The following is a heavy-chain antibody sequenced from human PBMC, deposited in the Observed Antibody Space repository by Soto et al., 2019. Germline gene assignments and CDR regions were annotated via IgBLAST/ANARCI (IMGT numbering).Heavy chain of an antibody. CDR3: AKVNYRRTYYYDSPGGAFDI. CDR2: ISGSGGST. J-gene: IGHJ3*02. Sequence: EVQLLESGGGLVQPGGSLRLSCAASGFTFSSYAMSWVRQAPGKGLEWVSAISGSGGSTYYADSVKGRFTISRDISKHTLYLQMNSLRAEDTVVYYCAKVNYRRTYYYDSPGGAFDIWGQETMVTVSS. CDR1: GFTFSSYA. V-gene: IGHV3-23*01. D-gene: IGHD3-22*01.